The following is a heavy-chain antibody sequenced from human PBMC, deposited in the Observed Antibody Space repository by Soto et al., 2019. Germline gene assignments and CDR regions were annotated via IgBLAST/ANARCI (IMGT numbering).Heavy chain of an antibody. Sequence: TLSLTCTVSGGSISSYYWSWIRQPPGKGLEWIGEINHSGSTNYNPSLKSRVTISVDTSKNQFSLKLSSVTAADTAVYYCARRAYPYYYGSGANWFDPWGQGTLVTVSS. CDR3: ARRAYPYYYGSGANWFDP. V-gene: IGHV4-59*12. CDR2: INHSGST. J-gene: IGHJ5*02. D-gene: IGHD3-10*01. CDR1: GGSISSYY.